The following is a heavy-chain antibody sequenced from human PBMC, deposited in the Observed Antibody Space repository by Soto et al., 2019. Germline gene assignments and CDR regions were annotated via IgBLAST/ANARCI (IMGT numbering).Heavy chain of an antibody. D-gene: IGHD6-19*01. CDR3: TTDPYSSGPYDY. CDR1: GFTFSNAW. CDR2: IKSKTDGGTT. J-gene: IGHJ4*02. Sequence: EVQLVESGGGLVKPGGSLRLSCAASGFTFSNAWMSWVRQAPGKGLEWVGRIKSKTDGGTTDYAAPVKGRFTISRDDSKNTLYLQMNSLKTEDTAVSYCTTDPYSSGPYDYWGQGTLVTVSS. V-gene: IGHV3-15*01.